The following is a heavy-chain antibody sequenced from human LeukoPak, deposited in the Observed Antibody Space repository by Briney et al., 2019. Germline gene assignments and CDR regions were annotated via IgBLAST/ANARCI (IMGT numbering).Heavy chain of an antibody. V-gene: IGHV3-13*01. CDR3: ARDVAYSAVDL. Sequence: GGSLRLSCAASGFTFSSYDMHWVRQATGKGLEWVSAIGTAGDTYYPGSVKGRFTISRENAKNSLYLQMNSLRVEDTAIYYCARDVAYSAVDLWGQGTTVTVSS. CDR1: GFTFSSYD. D-gene: IGHD6-13*01. J-gene: IGHJ3*01. CDR2: IGTAGDT.